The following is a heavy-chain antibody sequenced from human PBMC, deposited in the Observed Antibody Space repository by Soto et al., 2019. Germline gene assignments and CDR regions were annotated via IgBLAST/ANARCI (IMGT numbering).Heavy chain of an antibody. Sequence: SCTASGFTFGDYAMSWVRQAPGKGLEWVGFIRSKAYGGTTEYAASVKGRFTVSRDDSKSIAYLQMNSLKTEDTAVYYCTSMTRGGAFDIWGQGTMVTVSS. D-gene: IGHD3-16*01. CDR3: TSMTRGGAFDI. CDR2: IRSKAYGGTT. J-gene: IGHJ3*02. V-gene: IGHV3-49*04. CDR1: GFTFGDYA.